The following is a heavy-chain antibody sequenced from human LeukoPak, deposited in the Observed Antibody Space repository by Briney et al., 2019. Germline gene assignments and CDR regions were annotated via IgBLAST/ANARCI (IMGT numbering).Heavy chain of an antibody. CDR1: GGSISSYY. Sequence: ASGTLSLTCTVSGGSISSYYWSWIRQPPGKGLEWIGYIYYSGSTNYNPSLKSRGTISVDPSKNQFSQKLSSVTAADTAVYYCARGLHYYDYWGQGTLVTVSS. J-gene: IGHJ4*02. CDR3: ARGLHYYDY. V-gene: IGHV4-59*01. CDR2: IYYSGST.